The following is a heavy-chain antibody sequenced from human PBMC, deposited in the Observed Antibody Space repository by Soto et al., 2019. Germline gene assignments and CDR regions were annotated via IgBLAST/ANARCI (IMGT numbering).Heavy chain of an antibody. CDR3: ERGLTMWALPSHFHY. D-gene: IGHD3-10*02. CDR2: IHHSGIT. V-gene: IGHV4-61*01. Sequence: SQTLSLTCSVSGGSFNDGNYYWNWIRQSPAKGLEWIGYIHHSGITNYNPSLKSRVTISVETSKNEFSLKLNSVTAADTAVYYCERGLTMWALPSHFHYWGQGTQVTVSS. J-gene: IGHJ4*02. CDR1: GGSFNDGNYY.